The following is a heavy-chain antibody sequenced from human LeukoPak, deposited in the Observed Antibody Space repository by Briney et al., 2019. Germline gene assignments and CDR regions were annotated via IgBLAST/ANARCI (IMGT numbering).Heavy chain of an antibody. D-gene: IGHD3-16*01. CDR3: ARSMITFGGLLDPSAFDI. CDR1: GFTVSANY. Sequence: GGSLRLSCAASGFTVSANYMAWVRQAPGKGLEWVSVIYSGGATHNADSVKGRFTISRDNSKNTLYLQMNSLGAEDTAVYYCARSMITFGGLLDPSAFDIGPEGTMVNVSS. V-gene: IGHV3-53*01. CDR2: IYSGGAT. J-gene: IGHJ3*02.